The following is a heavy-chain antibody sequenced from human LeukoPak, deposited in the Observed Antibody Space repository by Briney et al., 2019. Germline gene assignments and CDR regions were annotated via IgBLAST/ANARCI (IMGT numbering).Heavy chain of an antibody. V-gene: IGHV3-30*02. J-gene: IGHJ4*02. Sequence: GGSLRLSCAASGFTFSSYGMHWVRQAPGKGLEWVAFIRYDGSNKYYADSVKGRFTISRDNSKNTLYLQMNSLRAEDTAVYYCAKDRGYYDSSGYYENYFDYWGQGTLVTVSS. D-gene: IGHD3-22*01. CDR3: AKDRGYYDSSGYYENYFDY. CDR2: IRYDGSNK. CDR1: GFTFSSYG.